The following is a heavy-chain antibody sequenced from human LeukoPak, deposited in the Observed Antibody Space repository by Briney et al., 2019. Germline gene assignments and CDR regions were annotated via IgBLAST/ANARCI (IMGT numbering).Heavy chain of an antibody. D-gene: IGHD5-18*01. V-gene: IGHV4-4*02. CDR2: ILHDGRT. J-gene: IGHJ2*01. CDR1: GGSISTNW. CDR3: ARRSGYSYGLSYWYFDL. Sequence: SGTLSLTCVVSGGSISTNWWNWFRQPPGKGLEWIGEILHDGRTNYNPSLKSRVTLSLDKSKNQVSLNVYSVTAADTAVYYCARRSGYSYGLSYWYFDLWGRGTLVTVSS.